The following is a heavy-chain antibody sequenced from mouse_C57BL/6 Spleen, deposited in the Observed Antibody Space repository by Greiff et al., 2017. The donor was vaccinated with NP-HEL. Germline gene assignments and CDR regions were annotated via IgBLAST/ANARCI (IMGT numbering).Heavy chain of an antibody. V-gene: IGHV5-17*01. CDR2: ISSGSSTI. D-gene: IGHD3-3*01. Sequence: EVKLMESGGGLVKPGGSLKLSCAASGFTFSDYGMHWVRQAPEKGLEWVAYISSGSSTIYYAETVKGRFTISSDNAKNTLFLQMTSLRSEDTAMYYCARGGTLFAYWGQGTLVTVSA. CDR3: ARGGTLFAY. J-gene: IGHJ3*01. CDR1: GFTFSDYG.